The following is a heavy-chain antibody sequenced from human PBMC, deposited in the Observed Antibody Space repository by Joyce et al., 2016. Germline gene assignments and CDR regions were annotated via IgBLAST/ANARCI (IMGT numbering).Heavy chain of an antibody. D-gene: IGHD3-22*01. J-gene: IGHJ3*01. CDR1: GLTFDDYA. CDR2: ITWNSDNI. V-gene: IGHV3-9*01. Sequence: EVQLVESGGDSVQPGRYLRLSCEASGLTFDDYAMHWVRQAPGKGLEWVSSITWNSDNIAYADSVRGRFTISRDNAKNSLYLQMSSLRTEDTALYYCARIFDSSGYGAFDFWGQGTMVTVSS. CDR3: ARIFDSSGYGAFDF.